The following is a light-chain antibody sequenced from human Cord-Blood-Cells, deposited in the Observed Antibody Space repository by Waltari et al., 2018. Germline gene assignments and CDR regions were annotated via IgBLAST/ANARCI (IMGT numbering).Light chain of an antibody. CDR3: SSYTSSSPYV. V-gene: IGLV2-14*01. J-gene: IGLJ1*01. CDR2: DVS. Sequence: QSALTQPASVSGSPGQTITISCTGTSSDVGGSNYVSWYQQHPGKPPKLMIYDVSNRPSGVSNRFSGSKSGNTASLTISGLQAEDEADYYCSSYTSSSPYVFGTGTKVTVL. CDR1: SSDVGGSNY.